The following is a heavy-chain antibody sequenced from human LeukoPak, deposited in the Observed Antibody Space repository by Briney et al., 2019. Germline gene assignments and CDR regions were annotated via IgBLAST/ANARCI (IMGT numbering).Heavy chain of an antibody. J-gene: IGHJ4*02. CDR3: TRVTRYCSGGKCYSMMDY. V-gene: IGHV4-4*07. Sequence: SETLSLTCTVSDGSISGYYWSWIRQPAGKGLEWIGRICSSGRTDYNPSLKSRVTISVVTSKNQFSLKLSSVTAADTAIYYCTRVTRYCSGGKCYSMMDYWGQGILVTV. CDR2: ICSSGRT. D-gene: IGHD2-15*01. CDR1: DGSISGYY.